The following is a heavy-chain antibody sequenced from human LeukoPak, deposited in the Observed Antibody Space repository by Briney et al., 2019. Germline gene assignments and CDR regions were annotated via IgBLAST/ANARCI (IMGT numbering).Heavy chain of an antibody. CDR1: GYTFTSYG. CDR3: ATVGYYYDSSGYPYYFDY. J-gene: IGHJ4*02. V-gene: IGHV1-18*01. Sequence: ASVKVSCKASGYTFTSYGISWVRQAPGQGLEWMGWISAYNGNTNYAQKLQGRVTMTTDTSTSTAYMELRSLRSDDTAVYYCATVGYYYDSSGYPYYFDYWGQGTLVTVSS. CDR2: ISAYNGNT. D-gene: IGHD3-22*01.